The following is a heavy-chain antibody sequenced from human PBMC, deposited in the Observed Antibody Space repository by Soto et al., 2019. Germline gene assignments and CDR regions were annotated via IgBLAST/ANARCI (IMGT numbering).Heavy chain of an antibody. J-gene: IGHJ4*02. CDR2: ISSSSSYI. Sequence: GESLKISCAASGFTFSSYSMNWVRQAPGKGLEWVSSISSSSSYIYYADSVKGRVTISRDNAKISLYLQMNSRRAEDRAVYYCAPALGPPLGYWGQGTLVTVSS. CDR3: APALGPPLGY. CDR1: GFTFSSYS. V-gene: IGHV3-21*01. D-gene: IGHD3-10*01.